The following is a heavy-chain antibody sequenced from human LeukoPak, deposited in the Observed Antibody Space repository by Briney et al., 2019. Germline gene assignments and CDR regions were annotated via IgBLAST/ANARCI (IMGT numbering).Heavy chain of an antibody. D-gene: IGHD3-10*01. CDR3: ARYPYGSGTGLGEIDY. V-gene: IGHV1-18*01. CDR2: ISAYNGNT. Sequence: ASVKLSCTASGYTFTSYGISWVRQAPGQGLEWMGWISAYNGNTNYAQKLKGRVTITTDKSESTAYLELRSLKSDDTAVYYCARYPYGSGTGLGEIDYWGQGTLVTVSS. J-gene: IGHJ4*02. CDR1: GYTFTSYG.